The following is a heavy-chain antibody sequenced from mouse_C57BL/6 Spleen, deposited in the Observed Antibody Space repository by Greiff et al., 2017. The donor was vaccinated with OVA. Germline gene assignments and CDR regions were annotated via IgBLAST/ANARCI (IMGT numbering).Heavy chain of an antibody. J-gene: IGHJ1*03. CDR3: TRERDGYPLYGYFDG. D-gene: IGHD2-3*01. CDR2: ISRGGDYI. CDR1: GFTFSSYA. Sequence: EVMLVESGEGLVKPGGSLKLSCAASGFTFSSYAMSWVRQTPEKRLEWVAYISRGGDYIYYADTVKGRFTISRDNARNTLYLQRSSLKSEDTAMYYCTRERDGYPLYGYFDGWGTGTTVTVSS. V-gene: IGHV5-9-1*02.